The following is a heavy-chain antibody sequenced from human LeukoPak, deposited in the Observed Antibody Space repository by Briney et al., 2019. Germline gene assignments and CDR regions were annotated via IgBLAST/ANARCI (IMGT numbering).Heavy chain of an antibody. CDR2: IYASGST. CDR3: ARGFCSNTRCYKEMATILPDY. J-gene: IGHJ4*02. V-gene: IGHV4-4*07. Sequence: TASETLSLTCTVSGGSISSYYWSWIRQPAGKGLEWIGRIYASGSTNYNPSLKGRVTMSVDTSKNQFSLKLRSVTAADTAVYYCARGFCSNTRCYKEMATILPDYWGQGALVTVSS. D-gene: IGHD2-2*02. CDR1: GGSISSYY.